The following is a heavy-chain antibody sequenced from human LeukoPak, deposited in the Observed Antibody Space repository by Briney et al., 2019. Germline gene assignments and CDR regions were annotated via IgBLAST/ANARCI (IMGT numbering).Heavy chain of an antibody. Sequence: ASLKVSCTASGGTFSSYAISWVRQAPGQGLEWVGGIIPVFGAASYAPRFQGRVTITADESTSTAYMDLYSLRSEDTAVYYCARGREITMIATRYYFDYWGQGTLVTVSS. CDR1: GGTFSSYA. D-gene: IGHD3-22*01. CDR3: ARGREITMIATRYYFDY. V-gene: IGHV1-69*13. CDR2: IIPVFGAA. J-gene: IGHJ4*02.